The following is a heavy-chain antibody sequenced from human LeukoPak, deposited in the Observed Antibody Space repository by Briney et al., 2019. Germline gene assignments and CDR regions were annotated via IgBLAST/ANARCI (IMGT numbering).Heavy chain of an antibody. D-gene: IGHD4-11*01. J-gene: IGHJ4*02. CDR3: ARKTTVTTHFDY. V-gene: IGHV4-31*03. CDR1: GGSISSGGYY. CDR2: IYYSGST. Sequence: SQTLSLTCTVSGGSISSGGYYWSWIRQHPGKGLEWIGYIYYSGSTNYNPSLKSRVTISVDTSKNQFSLKLSSVTAADTAVYYCARKTTVTTHFDYWGQGTLVTVSS.